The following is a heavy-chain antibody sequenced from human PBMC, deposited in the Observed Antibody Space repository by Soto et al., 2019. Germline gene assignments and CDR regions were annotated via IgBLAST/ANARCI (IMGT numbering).Heavy chain of an antibody. J-gene: IGHJ6*02. D-gene: IGHD6-6*01. CDR3: ARVKSSSYYYYGMDV. CDR1: GFTFSSYD. V-gene: IGHV3-13*01. Sequence: PGGSLRLSCAASGFTFSSYDMHWVRQATGKGLEWVSAIGTAGDTYYPGSVKGRFTISRENAKNSLYLQMNSLRAEDTAVYYCARVKSSSYYYYGMDVWGQGTTVTVSS. CDR2: IGTAGDT.